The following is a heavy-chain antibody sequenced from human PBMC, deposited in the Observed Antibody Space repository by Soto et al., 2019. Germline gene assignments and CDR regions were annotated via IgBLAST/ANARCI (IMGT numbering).Heavy chain of an antibody. Sequence: QVQLQESGPGLVKPSQTLSLTCTVSGGSISSGAYYWSWIRQPPGKGLEWIGYIYYSGSTYYNPSLKSRVTLSVDTSKNQFSLKLSSVTAADTAVYYCAREKRVVVATRPIDYWGQGTLVTVSS. CDR2: IYYSGST. V-gene: IGHV4-30-4*01. CDR3: AREKRVVVATRPIDY. D-gene: IGHD2-15*01. CDR1: GGSISSGAYY. J-gene: IGHJ4*02.